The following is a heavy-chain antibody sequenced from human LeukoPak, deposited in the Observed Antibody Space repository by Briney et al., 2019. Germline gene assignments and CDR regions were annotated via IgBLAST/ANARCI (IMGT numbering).Heavy chain of an antibody. Sequence: SETLSLTCTVSGGSIGSYYWSWVRQAPGKELEWIGYKSYTGNTNYNPSLKSRVTITLDTSKKQFSLILTSVTAADTAVYYCARDRGDGYNTFDYWGQGTLVTVSS. CDR3: ARDRGDGYNTFDY. CDR2: KSYTGNT. CDR1: GGSIGSYY. D-gene: IGHD5-24*01. V-gene: IGHV4-59*01. J-gene: IGHJ4*02.